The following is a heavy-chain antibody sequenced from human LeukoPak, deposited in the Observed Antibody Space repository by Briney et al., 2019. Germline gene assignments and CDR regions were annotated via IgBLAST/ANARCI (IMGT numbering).Heavy chain of an antibody. CDR1: GFTFSSYS. D-gene: IGHD1-26*01. J-gene: IGHJ4*02. V-gene: IGHV3-30*02. CDR2: IRYDGSNK. Sequence: PGGSLRLSCAASGFTFSSYSMNWVRQAPGKGLEWVAFIRYDGSNKYYADSVKGRFTISRDNSKNTLYLQMNSLRAEDTAVYYCAKVFVGGYWDYYFDYWGQGTLVTVSS. CDR3: AKVFVGGYWDYYFDY.